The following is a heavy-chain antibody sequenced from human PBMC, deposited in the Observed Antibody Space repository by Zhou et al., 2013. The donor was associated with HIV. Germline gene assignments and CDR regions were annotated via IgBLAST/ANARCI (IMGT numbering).Heavy chain of an antibody. D-gene: IGHD1-26*01. Sequence: QVQLVQSGAEVKKPGASVKVSCKASGYTFTSYAMHWVRQAPGQRLEWMGWINTGNGDTKYSQKFEGRVTITRDTSASTAYMELNRLRSDDTGVYYCARGGVGAPRGFDFWGQGTLVTVSS. CDR1: GYTFTSYA. V-gene: IGHV1-3*04. CDR2: INTGNGDT. J-gene: IGHJ4*02. CDR3: ARGGVGAPRGFDF.